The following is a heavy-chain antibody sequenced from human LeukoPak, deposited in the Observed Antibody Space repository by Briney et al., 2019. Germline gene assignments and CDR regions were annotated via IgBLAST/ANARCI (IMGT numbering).Heavy chain of an antibody. CDR3: ASGRGYSSAAFDY. CDR2: ISGSSGST. D-gene: IGHD6-19*01. V-gene: IGHV3-23*01. J-gene: IGHJ4*02. Sequence: GGALRLSCAAFGFTFSSYAMSWVRQTPGKGLEWVSVISGSSGSTYYADSVKGRFTIFRDNSKNTLYLQMNSLRVEDTAIYYCASGRGYSSAAFDYWGQGTLVTVSS. CDR1: GFTFSSYA.